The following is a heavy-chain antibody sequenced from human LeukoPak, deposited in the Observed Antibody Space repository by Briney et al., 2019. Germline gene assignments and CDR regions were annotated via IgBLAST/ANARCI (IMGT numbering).Heavy chain of an antibody. J-gene: IGHJ4*02. V-gene: IGHV4-4*07. CDR2: IYTSGST. D-gene: IGHD4-17*01. CDR3: ARGPTVTTMADYYFDY. Sequence: SETLSLTCTVSGGSISSYYWSWIRQPAGKGLEWIGRIYTSGSTNYNPSLKSRVTMSVDTSKNQFSLKLSSVTAADTAVYYCARGPTVTTMADYYFDYWGQGTLVTVSS. CDR1: GGSISSYY.